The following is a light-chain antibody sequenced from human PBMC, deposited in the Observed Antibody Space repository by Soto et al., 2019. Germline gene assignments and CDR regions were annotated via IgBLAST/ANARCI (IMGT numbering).Light chain of an antibody. J-gene: IGKJ1*01. Sequence: EIVMTQSPPSLTVTPGEPASISCSSSQRLLHSNGNIFLDWYLQKPGQSPQLLIYLGSNRASGVPDRFSGSGSGTDFTLKISRVEAEDVGVYYCMQALQTPWTFGQGTKVDIK. CDR2: LGS. CDR1: QRLLHSNGNIF. V-gene: IGKV2-28*01. CDR3: MQALQTPWT.